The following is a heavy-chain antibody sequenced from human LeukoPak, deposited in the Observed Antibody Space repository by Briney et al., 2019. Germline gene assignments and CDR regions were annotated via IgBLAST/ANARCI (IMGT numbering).Heavy chain of an antibody. V-gene: IGHV1-2*02. J-gene: IGHJ6*02. CDR1: GYTFTGYY. CDR2: INPNSGGT. D-gene: IGHD3-9*01. Sequence: GASVKVSRKASGYTFTGYYMHWVRQAPGQGLEWMGWINPNSGGTNYAQKFQGRVTMTRDTSISTAYMELSRLRSDDTAVYYCARDLKYYDILTGYPLDYYYYGMDVWGQGTTVTVSS. CDR3: ARDLKYYDILTGYPLDYYYYGMDV.